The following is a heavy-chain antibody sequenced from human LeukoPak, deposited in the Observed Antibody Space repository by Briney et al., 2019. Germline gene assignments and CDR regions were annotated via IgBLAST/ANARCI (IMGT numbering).Heavy chain of an antibody. V-gene: IGHV4-34*01. CDR1: GGSFSGYY. J-gene: IGHJ4*02. CDR3: ARGCRGYSYSYRTPFDY. Sequence: SETLSLTCAVYGGSFSGYYWSWIRQPPGKGLEWIGEINHSGSTNYNPSLKSRVTISVDTSKNQFSLKLSSVTAADTAVYYCARGCRGYSYSYRTPFDYWGQGTLVTVSP. D-gene: IGHD5-18*01. CDR2: INHSGST.